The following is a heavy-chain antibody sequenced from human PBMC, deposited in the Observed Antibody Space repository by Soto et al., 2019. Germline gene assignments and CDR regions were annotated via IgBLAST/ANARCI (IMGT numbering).Heavy chain of an antibody. CDR1: GFTFSSYS. CDR3: ARGRGVLWLQRTGGFDY. J-gene: IGHJ4*02. D-gene: IGHD5-12*01. V-gene: IGHV3-48*01. CDR2: ISSSSSTI. Sequence: GGSLRLSCAASGFTFSSYSMNWVRQAPGKGLEWVSYISSSSSTIYYADSVRGRFTISRDNAKNSLYLQMNSLRAEDTAVYYCARGRGVLWLQRTGGFDYWGQGTLVTVSS.